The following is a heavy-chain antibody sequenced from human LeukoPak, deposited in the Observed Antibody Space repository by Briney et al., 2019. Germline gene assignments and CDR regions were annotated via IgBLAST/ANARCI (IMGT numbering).Heavy chain of an antibody. CDR3: TRYNNDHFDY. V-gene: IGHV3-33*01. Sequence: GGSLRLSCAGSGFTFGGYGMHWFRQTPGKRLEWVAVIAYDGGRAFYADSVKGRFTISRDNSKNTMSVQMDDLRAEDTAVYYCTRYNNDHFDYWGQGTLVTVSS. CDR1: GFTFGGYG. CDR2: IAYDGGRA. J-gene: IGHJ4*02. D-gene: IGHD1-14*01.